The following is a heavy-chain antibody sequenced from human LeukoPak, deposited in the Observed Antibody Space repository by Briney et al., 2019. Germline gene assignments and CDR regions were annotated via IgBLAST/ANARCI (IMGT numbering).Heavy chain of an antibody. V-gene: IGHV4-34*01. D-gene: IGHD6-19*01. Sequence: SETLSLTCAVYGGSFSGYYWSWIRQPPGKGLEWIGEINHSGSTNYNPSLTSRVTISVDTSKNQFSLKLSSVTPEDTAVYYCARDGGIAVAGRAPYVGWFDPWGQGTLVTVSS. CDR2: INHSGST. J-gene: IGHJ5*02. CDR3: ARDGGIAVAGRAPYVGWFDP. CDR1: GGSFSGYY.